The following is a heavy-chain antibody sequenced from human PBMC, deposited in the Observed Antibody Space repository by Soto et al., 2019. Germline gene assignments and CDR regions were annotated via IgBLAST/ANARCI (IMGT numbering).Heavy chain of an antibody. CDR2: INHSGST. CDR3: ARARYDFWGGYREDYYYGMDV. J-gene: IGHJ6*02. Sequence: SETLSLTCAVYGGSFSGYYWSWIRQPPGKGLEWIGEINHSGSTNYNPSLKSRVTISVDTSKNQFSLKLSSVTAADTAVYYCARARYDFWGGYREDYYYGMDVWGQGTTVTVS. D-gene: IGHD3-3*01. CDR1: GGSFSGYY. V-gene: IGHV4-34*01.